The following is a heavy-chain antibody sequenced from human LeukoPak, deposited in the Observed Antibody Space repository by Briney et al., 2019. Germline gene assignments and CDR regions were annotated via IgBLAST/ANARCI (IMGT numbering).Heavy chain of an antibody. J-gene: IGHJ4*02. CDR2: INHSGSA. V-gene: IGHV4-34*01. Sequence: SETLSLTCAVYGGSFSGYYGSWIRQPPGKGLEWIGEINHSGSASYNPSLKSRVTMSVDTSKNQFSLRLTSVTAADTAVYYCARQTGSGLFILPGGQGTLVTVSS. CDR3: ARQTGSGLFILP. D-gene: IGHD3/OR15-3a*01. CDR1: GGSFSGYY.